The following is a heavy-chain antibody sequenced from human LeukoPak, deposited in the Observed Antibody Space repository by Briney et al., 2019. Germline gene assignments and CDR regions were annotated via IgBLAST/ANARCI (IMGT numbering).Heavy chain of an antibody. CDR2: ISTDASST. D-gene: IGHD5-24*01. V-gene: IGHV3-74*01. CDR1: GFTFSSYW. CDR3: ARTKEMATISYFDS. Sequence: GGSLRLSCAASGFTFSSYWMHWVRQAPGKGLVWVSRISTDASSTTYADSVKGRFTISRDNAKNSLYLQMNSLRAEDTAVYHCARTKEMATISYFDSWGEGTLVTVSS. J-gene: IGHJ4*02.